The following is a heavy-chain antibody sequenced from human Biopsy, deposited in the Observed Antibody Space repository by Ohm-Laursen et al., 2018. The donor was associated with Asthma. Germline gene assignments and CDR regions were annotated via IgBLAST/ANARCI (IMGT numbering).Heavy chain of an antibody. D-gene: IGHD3-10*01. Sequence: SLRLSCAASGFSFSEFVMHWVRQAPGKGLEWVADIWFDGSNKHYADSVKGRFTISRDNSKNTLYLQMNSLRAEDTALYYCGRERSYMVDYWGQGTLVIVSS. J-gene: IGHJ4*02. V-gene: IGHV3-33*08. CDR2: IWFDGSNK. CDR1: GFSFSEFV. CDR3: GRERSYMVDY.